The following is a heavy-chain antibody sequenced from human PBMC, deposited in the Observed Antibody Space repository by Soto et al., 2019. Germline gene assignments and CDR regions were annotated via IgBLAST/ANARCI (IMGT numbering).Heavy chain of an antibody. CDR2: IYPGDSDT. V-gene: IGHV5-51*01. CDR1: GYSFTSYW. CDR3: ARHRMFRGAKELDAFDI. J-gene: IGHJ3*02. D-gene: IGHD3-10*01. Sequence: GESLKISCKGSGYSFTSYWIGWVRQMPGKGLEWMGIIYPGDSDTRYSPSFQGQVTISADKSISTAYLQWSSLKASDTAMYYCARHRMFRGAKELDAFDIWGQGPMVTVS.